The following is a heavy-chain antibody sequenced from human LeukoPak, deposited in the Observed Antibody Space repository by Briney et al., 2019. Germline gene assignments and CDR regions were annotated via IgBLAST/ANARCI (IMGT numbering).Heavy chain of an antibody. CDR2: IYYSGST. Sequence: SETPSLTCTVSGGSISSYYWSWIRQPPGKGLEWIGYIYYSGSTNYNPSLKSRVTISVDTSKNQFSLKLSSVTAADTAVYYCARARTYCSGGSCYAWYFQHWGQGTLVTVSS. J-gene: IGHJ1*01. V-gene: IGHV4-59*01. D-gene: IGHD2-15*01. CDR3: ARARTYCSGGSCYAWYFQH. CDR1: GGSISSYY.